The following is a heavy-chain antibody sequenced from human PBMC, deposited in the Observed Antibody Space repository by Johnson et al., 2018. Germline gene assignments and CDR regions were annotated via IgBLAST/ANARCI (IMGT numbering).Heavy chain of an antibody. V-gene: IGHV1-69*18. Sequence: VQLVQSGAEVKKPGSSVKVSCKASGGTFNIYAISWVRQAPGLRLEWMGRIVPIFGTANYAQKFKGRVTLTAAESTSIAYMELSSLRSEDTAVYYCATSTDIPPRSGMDVWGQGTTVTVSS. CDR3: ATSTDIPPRSGMDV. CDR1: GGTFNIYA. CDR2: IVPIFGTA. J-gene: IGHJ6*02. D-gene: IGHD1-14*01.